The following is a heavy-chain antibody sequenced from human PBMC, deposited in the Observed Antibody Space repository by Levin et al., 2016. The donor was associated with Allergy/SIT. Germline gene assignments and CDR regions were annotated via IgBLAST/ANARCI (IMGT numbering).Heavy chain of an antibody. V-gene: IGHV3-30*18. D-gene: IGHD1-26*01. CDR3: AKERLNSGRYYRHFDY. CDR1: GFTFSNYG. CDR2: ISYDGSNK. J-gene: IGHJ4*02. Sequence: GESLKISCAASGFTFSNYGMHWVRQAPGKGLEWVSVISYDGSNKYYADSVKGRFTISRDNSKNTLYLQMNSLRVEDAAVYYCAKERLNSGRYYRHFDYWGQGTLVTVSS.